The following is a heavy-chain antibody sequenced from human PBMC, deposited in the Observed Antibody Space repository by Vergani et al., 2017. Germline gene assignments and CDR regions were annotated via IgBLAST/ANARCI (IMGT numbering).Heavy chain of an antibody. V-gene: IGHV1-18*01. Sequence: QVQLVQSGAEVKKPGASVKVSCKASGYTFTSYGISWVRQAPGQGLEWMGWISAYNGNTNYAQKLQGRVTMTTDTSTSTAYMELRSLSSDDTAVYYCARDHGPTTAYYYGMDVWGQGTTVTVSS. J-gene: IGHJ6*02. CDR3: ARDHGPTTAYYYGMDV. D-gene: IGHD4-11*01. CDR2: ISAYNGNT. CDR1: GYTFTSYG.